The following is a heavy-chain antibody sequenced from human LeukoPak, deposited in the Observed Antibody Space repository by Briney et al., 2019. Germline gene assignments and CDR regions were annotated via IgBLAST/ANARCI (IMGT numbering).Heavy chain of an antibody. Sequence: GGSLRLSCAASGFTFSSYTMSWVRQAPGKGLEWVSTITTRDGNTYYADSVKGRFTVSRDNSKNTLFLQMNSLRAEDTAVYYYAKDGGLWVSAHWGDSWGRGTLVTVSS. CDR1: GFTFSSYT. D-gene: IGHD7-27*01. CDR2: ITTRDGNT. CDR3: AKDGGLWVSAHWGDS. V-gene: IGHV3-23*01. J-gene: IGHJ4*02.